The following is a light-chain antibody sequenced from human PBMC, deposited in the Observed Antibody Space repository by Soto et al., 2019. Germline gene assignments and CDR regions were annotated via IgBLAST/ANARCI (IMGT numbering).Light chain of an antibody. V-gene: IGKV3-20*01. CDR2: GAS. J-gene: IGKJ4*01. CDR1: QSVAANY. Sequence: IVLTQSPGTLSLSPGERATLSCRASQSVAANYLAWYQQKPGQAPRLLIYGASSRATGIPDRFSGSGSGTDFTLTISRLEPEDFAVYYCQQYGSSPRLTFGGGTKVDIK. CDR3: QQYGSSPRLT.